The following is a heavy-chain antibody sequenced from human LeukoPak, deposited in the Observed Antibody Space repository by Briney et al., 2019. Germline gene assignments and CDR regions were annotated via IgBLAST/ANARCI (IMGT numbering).Heavy chain of an antibody. V-gene: IGHV4-39*07. CDR3: ARVGFEVASDY. Sequence: SETLSLTCTVSGGSISSSSYYWGWIRQPPGKGLEWIGSIYYSGSTYYNPSLKSRVTISVDTSKNQFSLKLSSVTAADTAVYYCARVGFEVASDYWGQGTLVTVSS. D-gene: IGHD2-21*01. CDR2: IYYSGST. J-gene: IGHJ4*02. CDR1: GGSISSSSYY.